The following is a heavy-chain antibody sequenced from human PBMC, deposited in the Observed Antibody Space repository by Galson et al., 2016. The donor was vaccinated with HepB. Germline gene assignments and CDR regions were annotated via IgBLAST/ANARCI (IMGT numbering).Heavy chain of an antibody. CDR3: AGVFATDEGLDS. CDR1: GFPISSYW. Sequence: SLRLSCAASGFPISSYWMTWVRQAPGKGLEWVANMNQDGSISHYVASVKGRFTISRDNAESSLYLQMNSLRAEDTALYYCAGVFATDEGLDSWGQGTLVTVSS. J-gene: IGHJ4*02. CDR2: MNQDGSIS. D-gene: IGHD2-15*01. V-gene: IGHV3-7*01.